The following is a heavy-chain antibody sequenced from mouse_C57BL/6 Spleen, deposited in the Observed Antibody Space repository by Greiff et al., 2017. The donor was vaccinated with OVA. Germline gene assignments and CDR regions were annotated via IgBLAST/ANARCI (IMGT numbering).Heavy chain of an antibody. V-gene: IGHV1-52*01. CDR1: GYTFTSYW. CDR3: ARGGNGYSYFDY. J-gene: IGHJ2*01. CDR2: IDPSDSET. D-gene: IGHD2-3*01. Sequence: VQLQQPGAELVRPGSSVKLSCKASGYTFTSYWMHWVKQRPIQGLEWIGNIDPSDSETHYNQKFKDKATLTVDKSSSTAYMQLSSLTSEDSAVYYCARGGNGYSYFDYWGQGTTLTVSS.